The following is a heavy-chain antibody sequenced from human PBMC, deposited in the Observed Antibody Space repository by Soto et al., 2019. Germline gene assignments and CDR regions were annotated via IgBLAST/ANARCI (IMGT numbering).Heavy chain of an antibody. CDR3: ARDRGIVVVPAAPVGNYYYYYGMDV. Sequence: ASVKVSCKASGYTFTSYCISWVRQAPGQGLEWMGWISAYNGNTNYAQKLQGRVTMTTDTSTSTAYMELRSLRSDDTAVYYCARDRGIVVVPAAPVGNYYYYYGMDVWGQGTTVTAP. D-gene: IGHD2-2*01. V-gene: IGHV1-18*01. CDR2: ISAYNGNT. CDR1: GYTFTSYC. J-gene: IGHJ6*02.